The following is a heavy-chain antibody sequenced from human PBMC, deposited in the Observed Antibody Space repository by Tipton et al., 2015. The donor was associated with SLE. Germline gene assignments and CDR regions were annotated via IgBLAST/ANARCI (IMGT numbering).Heavy chain of an antibody. V-gene: IGHV4-31*03. CDR3: AREVGYCTGGTCYPDS. Sequence: TLSLTCTVYGGSLSGYFWTWIRHHPGKGLYYIGYIYYSGSTFYNPSLKSRVTMSIDTSKNQFSLRLDSVTAADTAVYYCAREVGYCTGGTCYPDSWGQGILVTVSS. CDR2: IYYSGST. CDR1: GGSLSGYF. D-gene: IGHD2-15*01. J-gene: IGHJ4*02.